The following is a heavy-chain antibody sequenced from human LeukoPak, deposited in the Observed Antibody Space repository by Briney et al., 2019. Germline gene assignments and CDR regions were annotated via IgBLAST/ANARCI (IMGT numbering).Heavy chain of an antibody. CDR2: IYTSGST. J-gene: IGHJ5*02. Sequence: SETLSLTCTVSGGSISSYYWSWIRQPAGKGLEWIGRIYTSGSTNYNPSLKSRVTMSVDTSKNQFSLKLSSVTAADTAVYYCARTYYYDSSGYYPRWFDPWGQGTLVTVSS. V-gene: IGHV4-4*07. D-gene: IGHD3-22*01. CDR3: ARTYYYDSSGYYPRWFDP. CDR1: GGSISSYY.